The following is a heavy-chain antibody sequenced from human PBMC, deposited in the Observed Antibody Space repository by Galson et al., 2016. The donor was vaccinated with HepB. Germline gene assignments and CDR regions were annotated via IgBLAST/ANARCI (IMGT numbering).Heavy chain of an antibody. Sequence: LRLSCAASGLSVSSNYMTWVRQTPGKGLEWIGEVNHGGNTNYSPSLKSRVTISVDTSMNQFSLKLRSVTAADTALYFCARVTRFPDAFDIWGQGTMVTVSS. CDR2: VNHGGNT. CDR1: GLSVSSNY. V-gene: IGHV4-34*01. D-gene: IGHD3-3*01. CDR3: ARVTRFPDAFDI. J-gene: IGHJ3*02.